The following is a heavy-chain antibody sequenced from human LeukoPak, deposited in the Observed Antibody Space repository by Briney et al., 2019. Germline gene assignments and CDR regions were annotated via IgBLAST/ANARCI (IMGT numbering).Heavy chain of an antibody. CDR1: GGSISSGGYS. CDR2: IYHSGST. CDR3: ARVYSGYEWGWYFDL. Sequence: SQTLSLTCAVSGGSISSGGYSWSWIRQPPGKGLEWIGYIYHSGSTYYNPSLKSRVTISVDRSKNQFSLKLSSVTAADTAGYYCARVYSGYEWGWYFDLWGRGTLVTVSS. J-gene: IGHJ2*01. V-gene: IGHV4-30-2*01. D-gene: IGHD5-12*01.